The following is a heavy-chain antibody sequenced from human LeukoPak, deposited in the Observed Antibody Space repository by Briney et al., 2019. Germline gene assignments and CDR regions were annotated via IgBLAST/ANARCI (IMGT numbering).Heavy chain of an antibody. CDR2: FDPEDGET. Sequence: GASVKVSCKVSGYTFTELCMHWVRQAPGKGLEWMGGFDPEDGETIYEQKFKGRVTMTGDTSTDTAYMELSSLRAEDTAVYYCATRRVVDSSGYYYSVGFDYWGQGTLVTVSS. D-gene: IGHD3-22*01. J-gene: IGHJ4*02. CDR3: ATRRVVDSSGYYYSVGFDY. V-gene: IGHV1-24*01. CDR1: GYTFTELC.